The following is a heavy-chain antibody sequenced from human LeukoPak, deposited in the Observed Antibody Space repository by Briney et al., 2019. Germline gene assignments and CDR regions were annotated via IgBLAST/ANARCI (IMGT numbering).Heavy chain of an antibody. CDR3: ARDANQQWLGFFDY. D-gene: IGHD6-19*01. CDR1: GFSVSTFY. J-gene: IGHJ4*02. V-gene: IGHV3-21*01. Sequence: GGSLRLSCAASGFSVSTFYMSWVRQAPGKGLEWVSSISSSSSYIYYAGSVKGRFTISRDNAKNSLYLQMNSLRAEDTAVYYCARDANQQWLGFFDYWGQGTLVTVSS. CDR2: ISSSSSYI.